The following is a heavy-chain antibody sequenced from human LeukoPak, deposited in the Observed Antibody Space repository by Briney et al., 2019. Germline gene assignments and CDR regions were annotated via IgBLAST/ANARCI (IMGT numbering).Heavy chain of an antibody. Sequence: GGSLRLSCAASGFTVSSNYMSWVREAPGKGLEWVSVIYSGGSTYYADSVKGRFTISRDNSKNTLYLQMNSLRAEDTAVYYCAKAFGWGSFDYWGQGTLVTVSS. D-gene: IGHD3-16*01. V-gene: IGHV3-66*01. CDR2: IYSGGST. CDR1: GFTVSSNY. CDR3: AKAFGWGSFDY. J-gene: IGHJ4*02.